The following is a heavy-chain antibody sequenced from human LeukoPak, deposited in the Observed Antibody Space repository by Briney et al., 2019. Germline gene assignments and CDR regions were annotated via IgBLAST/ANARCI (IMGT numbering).Heavy chain of an antibody. CDR3: ARDYADYVGYFFFDY. D-gene: IGHD4-17*01. Sequence: PVGSLRLSCAASGFTFNNYAMNSVRQAPGKGGEWVSSISGGGETTYYADSAKGRFTISRDNSQNTLYLQMNSLRAEDTAVYYCARDYADYVGYFFFDYWGQGTLVTVSS. J-gene: IGHJ4*02. CDR1: GFTFNNYA. V-gene: IGHV3-23*01. CDR2: ISGGGETT.